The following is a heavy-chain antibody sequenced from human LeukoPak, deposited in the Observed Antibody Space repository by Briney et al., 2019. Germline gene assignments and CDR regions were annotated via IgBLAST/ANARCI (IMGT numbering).Heavy chain of an antibody. Sequence: SETLSLTCTVSGGSISSYYWSWIRQPPGKGLEWIGYIYYSGSTNYNPSLKSRVTISVDTSKNQFSLKLSSVTAADTAVYYCARETVTPGSYYYYYMDVRGKGTTVTVSS. CDR1: GGSISSYY. CDR2: IYYSGST. J-gene: IGHJ6*03. D-gene: IGHD4-11*01. V-gene: IGHV4-59*01. CDR3: ARETVTPGSYYYYYMDV.